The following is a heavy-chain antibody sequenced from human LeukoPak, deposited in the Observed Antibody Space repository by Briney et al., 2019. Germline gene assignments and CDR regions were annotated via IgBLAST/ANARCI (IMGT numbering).Heavy chain of an antibody. Sequence: SETLSLTCTVSGGSVSSGNYYWSWIRQPPGMGLEWIGYIYYSGSTNYNPSLKSRVTISVDTSKNQFSLKLSSMTAADTAVYYCARDPSGYFNYWGQGTLATVSS. V-gene: IGHV4-61*01. D-gene: IGHD3-22*01. CDR3: ARDPSGYFNY. J-gene: IGHJ4*02. CDR2: IYYSGST. CDR1: GGSVSSGNYY.